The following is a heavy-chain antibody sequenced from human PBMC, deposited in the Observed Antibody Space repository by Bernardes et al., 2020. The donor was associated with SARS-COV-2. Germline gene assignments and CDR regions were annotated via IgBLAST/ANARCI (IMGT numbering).Heavy chain of an antibody. Sequence: GGSLRLSCETSGFTLSEYYMSWVRQAPGKGLEWLSDISNSGSIIYYADSVKGRFTVSRDNAQNSVFLQMNSLRADDTAVYYCARDHSWTTYYSDSNRPRELYGLDVWGQGITVTVSS. J-gene: IGHJ6*02. CDR1: GFTLSEYY. V-gene: IGHV3-11*01. D-gene: IGHD3-16*01. CDR2: ISNSGSII. CDR3: ARDHSWTTYYSDSNRPRELYGLDV.